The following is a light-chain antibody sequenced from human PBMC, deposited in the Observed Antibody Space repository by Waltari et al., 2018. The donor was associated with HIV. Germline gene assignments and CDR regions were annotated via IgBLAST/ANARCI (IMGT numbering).Light chain of an antibody. CDR3: QQYFTTPPS. Sequence: DIVMTQSPDSLAVSLGERATINCKSSQSVLSSSNNKNYLVWYQQKPGQPPKLLIYWASTRESGVPDRFSGSGSGTDFTLTISSLQAEDVAVYYCQQYFTTPPSFGQGTKLQI. V-gene: IGKV4-1*01. CDR2: WAS. J-gene: IGKJ2*01. CDR1: QSVLSSSNNKNY.